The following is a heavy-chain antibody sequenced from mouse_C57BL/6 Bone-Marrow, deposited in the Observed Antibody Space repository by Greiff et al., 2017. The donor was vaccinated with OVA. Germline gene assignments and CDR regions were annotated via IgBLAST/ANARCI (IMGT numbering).Heavy chain of an antibody. CDR2: IYPRSGNT. Sequence: VQLQQSGAELARPGASVKLSCKASGYTFTSYGISWVKQRTGQGLEWIGEIYPRSGNTYYNEKFKGKATLTADKSSSTAYMELRSLTSEDSAVYFCARRGYSNYVWYFDYWGQGTTLTVSS. CDR3: ARRGYSNYVWYFDY. J-gene: IGHJ2*01. CDR1: GYTFTSYG. D-gene: IGHD2-5*01. V-gene: IGHV1-81*01.